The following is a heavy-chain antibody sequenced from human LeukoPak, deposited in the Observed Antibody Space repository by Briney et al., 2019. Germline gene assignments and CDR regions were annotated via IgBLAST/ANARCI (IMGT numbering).Heavy chain of an antibody. D-gene: IGHD3-10*01. CDR1: GYTFTNYG. J-gene: IGHJ4*02. CDR2: ITASYGNT. V-gene: IGHV1-18*01. CDR3: ARTYYYSSGTYSVY. Sequence: ASVRVSCKAPGYTFTNYGITWVGQAPGQGLEGMGWITASYGNTDYARKFQGRVTMTTDTSTNTAYMELKSLRSDDTALYYCARTYYYSSGTYSVYWGQGTLVTVSS.